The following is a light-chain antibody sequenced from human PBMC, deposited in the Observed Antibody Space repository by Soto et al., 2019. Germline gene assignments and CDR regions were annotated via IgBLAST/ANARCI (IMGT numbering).Light chain of an antibody. CDR2: EVS. Sequence: QSALTQPASVSGSPGQSITISCTGTSSDVGGYNYVSWYQQHPGKAPKLMIYEVSNRPSGVSNRFSGSKSGNTASLTISGLQAEDEADYYCSSYTSSSIDDVFGTGNKVTVL. V-gene: IGLV2-14*01. CDR3: SSYTSSSIDDV. J-gene: IGLJ1*01. CDR1: SSDVGGYNY.